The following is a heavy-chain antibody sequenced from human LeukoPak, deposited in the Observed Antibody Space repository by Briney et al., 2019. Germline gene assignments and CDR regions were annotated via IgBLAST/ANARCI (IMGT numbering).Heavy chain of an antibody. CDR2: ISAYNGNT. CDR1: GYTFSSYG. J-gene: IGHJ5*02. V-gene: IGHV1-18*01. Sequence: ASVKVSCKASGYTFSSYGISWVRQAPGQGLEWMGWISAYNGNTNYAQKLQGRVTMTTDTSTSTAYMELSSLRSEDTAVYYCARGLATVVTPGYNWFDPWGQGTLVTVSS. CDR3: ARGLATVVTPGYNWFDP. D-gene: IGHD4-23*01.